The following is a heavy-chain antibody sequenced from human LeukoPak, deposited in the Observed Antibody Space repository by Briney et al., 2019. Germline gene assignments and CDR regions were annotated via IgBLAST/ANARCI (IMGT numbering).Heavy chain of an antibody. CDR1: GYTFTSYD. CDR3: ATERGVTGANWFDP. Sequence: ASVKVSCKASGYTFTSYDINWVRQATGQGLEWMGWINPNTGGTNSAQKFQGRVTMTRDTSISTAYMELRRLRSDDTAVYYCATERGVTGANWFDPWGQGTLVTVSS. V-gene: IGHV1-2*02. J-gene: IGHJ5*02. CDR2: INPNTGGT. D-gene: IGHD3-10*01.